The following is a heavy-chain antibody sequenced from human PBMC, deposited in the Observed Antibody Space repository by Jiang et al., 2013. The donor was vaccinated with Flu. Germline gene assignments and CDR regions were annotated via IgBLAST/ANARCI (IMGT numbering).Heavy chain of an antibody. D-gene: IGHD1-26*01. V-gene: IGHV3-30-3*01. Sequence: LVESGGGVVQPGRSLRLSCAASGFTFSSYAMHWVRQAPGKGLEWVAVISYDGSNKYYADSVKGRFTISRDNSKNTLYLQMNSLRAEDTAVYYCARSGGGSYYYFDYWGQGTLVTVSS. CDR1: GFTFSSYA. CDR3: ARSGGGSYYYFDY. CDR2: ISYDGSNK. J-gene: IGHJ4*02.